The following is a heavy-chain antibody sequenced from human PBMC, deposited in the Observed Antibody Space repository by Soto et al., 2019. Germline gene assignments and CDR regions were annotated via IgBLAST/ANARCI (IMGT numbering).Heavy chain of an antibody. D-gene: IGHD3-16*01. V-gene: IGHV1-2*02. CDR1: GYTYTVYH. CDR3: AMADARYLSSLGVPPFDY. CDR2: INPNSGGT. J-gene: IGHJ4*02. Sequence: ASVKVSCKSSGYTYTVYHVHRLRQTHGQGLEWMGWINPNSGGTNYADSVKGRFTISRDNAKDSLYLVMNSLRAEDTAVYYCAMADARYLSSLGVPPFDYWGQGTLVTVSS.